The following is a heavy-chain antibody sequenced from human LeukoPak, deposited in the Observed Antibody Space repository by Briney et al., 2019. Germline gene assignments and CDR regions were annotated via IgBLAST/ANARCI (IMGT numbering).Heavy chain of an antibody. CDR1: GGTFSSYA. V-gene: IGHV1-69*13. D-gene: IGHD6-13*01. CDR3: ARVHRTAAGIFDY. J-gene: IGHJ4*02. CDR2: IIPIFGTA. Sequence: GASVKVSCKASGGTFSSYAISWVRQAPGQELEWMGGIIPIFGTANYAQKFQGRVTITADESTSTAYMELSSLRSEDTAVYYCARVHRTAAGIFDYWGQGTLVTVSS.